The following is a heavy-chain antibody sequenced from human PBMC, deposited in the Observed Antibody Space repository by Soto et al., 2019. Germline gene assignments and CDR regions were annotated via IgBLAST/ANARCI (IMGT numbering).Heavy chain of an antibody. Sequence: SVKVSCKASGGTFSSYAISWVRQAPVQGLEWMGGIIPIFGTANYAQKFQGRVTITADESTSTAYMELSSLRSEDTAVYYCASERGDFWSGRNYYYYYGMDVWGQGTTVTVSS. CDR1: GGTFSSYA. V-gene: IGHV1-69*13. J-gene: IGHJ6*02. D-gene: IGHD3-3*01. CDR2: IIPIFGTA. CDR3: ASERGDFWSGRNYYYYYGMDV.